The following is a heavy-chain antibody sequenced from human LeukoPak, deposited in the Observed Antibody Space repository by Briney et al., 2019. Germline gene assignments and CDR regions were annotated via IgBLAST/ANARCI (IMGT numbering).Heavy chain of an antibody. CDR2: INPNSGGT. CDR3: ARHIRITMVRGVNNWFDP. J-gene: IGHJ5*02. V-gene: IGHV1-2*02. Sequence: ASVKVSCKASGYTFTGYCMHWVRQAPGQGLEWMGWINPNSGGTNYAQKFQGRVTMTRDTSISTAYMELSRLRSDDTAVYYCARHIRITMVRGVNNWFDPWGQGTLVTVSS. CDR1: GYTFTGYC. D-gene: IGHD3-10*01.